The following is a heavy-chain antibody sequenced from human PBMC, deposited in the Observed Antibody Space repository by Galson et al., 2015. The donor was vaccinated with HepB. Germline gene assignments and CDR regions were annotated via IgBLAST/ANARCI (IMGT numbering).Heavy chain of an antibody. D-gene: IGHD3-3*01. J-gene: IGHJ3*02. CDR2: FDPEDGET. V-gene: IGHV1-24*01. Sequence: SVKVSCKVSGYTLTELSMHWVRQAPGKGLEWMGGFDPEDGETIYAQKFQGRVTMTEDTSTDTAYMELSSLRSEDTAVYYCATDLFWSGPLRAFDIWGQGTMVTVSS. CDR3: ATDLFWSGPLRAFDI. CDR1: GYTLTELS.